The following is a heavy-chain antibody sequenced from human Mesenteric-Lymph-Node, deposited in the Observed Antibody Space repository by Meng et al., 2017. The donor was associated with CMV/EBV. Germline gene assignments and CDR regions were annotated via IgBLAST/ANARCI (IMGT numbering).Heavy chain of an antibody. CDR1: GYTFTGYY. V-gene: IGHV1-2*02. CDR2: INPNSGGT. J-gene: IGHJ6*02. D-gene: IGHD6-13*01. Sequence: ASVKVSCKASGYTFTGYYMHWVRQAPGQGLEWMGWINPNSGGTNYAQKFQGRVTMTRDTSISTAYMELSRLRSDDTAVYYCARGVKGDYSIWQQLVHGMDVWGQGTTVTVSS. CDR3: ARGVKGDYSIWQQLVHGMDV.